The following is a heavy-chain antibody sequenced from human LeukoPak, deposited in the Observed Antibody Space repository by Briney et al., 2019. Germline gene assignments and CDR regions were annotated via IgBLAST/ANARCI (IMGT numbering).Heavy chain of an antibody. J-gene: IGHJ6*04. CDR1: GYTFTSYY. CDR3: ARMPEAAGYPMDV. D-gene: IGHD6-13*01. CDR2: INPSGGST. Sequence: GASVKVSCKASGYTFTSYYMHWVRQAPGQGLEWMGIINPSGGSTSYAQKFQGRVTMTRDMSTSTAYMELRSLRSDDTAVYYCARMPEAAGYPMDVWGKGTTVTISS. V-gene: IGHV1-46*01.